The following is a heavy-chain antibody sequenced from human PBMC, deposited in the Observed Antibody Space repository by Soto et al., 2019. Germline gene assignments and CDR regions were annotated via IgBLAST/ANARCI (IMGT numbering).Heavy chain of an antibody. CDR3: ARSAIPRGGWFRP. CDR2: IYASGST. CDR1: DDSLSTYY. Sequence: SETLSLTCNVSDDSLSTYYWSWIRQPAGKGLEWIGRIYASGSTNYNPSLKGRVSMSVDTSKKQFSLRMISVTAADTAMYYCARSAIPRGGWFRPWGQGVLVTVPQ. D-gene: IGHD2-21*01. V-gene: IGHV4-4*07. J-gene: IGHJ5*02.